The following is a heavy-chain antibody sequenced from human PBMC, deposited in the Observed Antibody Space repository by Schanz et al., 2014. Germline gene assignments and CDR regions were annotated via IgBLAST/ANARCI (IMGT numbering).Heavy chain of an antibody. CDR1: GYTFTSYD. V-gene: IGHV1-8*01. Sequence: QVQLVQSGAEVKKPGASVKVSCKASGYTFTSYDINWVRQATGQGLEWMGWMNSKTGNTGYAQRCQGRVTMTRNTSITTAYVELSRLRSGDTAVYYCTKGRTFGRWGQGTLVTVSS. J-gene: IGHJ4*02. CDR3: TKGRTFGR. D-gene: IGHD3-10*01. CDR2: MNSKTGNT.